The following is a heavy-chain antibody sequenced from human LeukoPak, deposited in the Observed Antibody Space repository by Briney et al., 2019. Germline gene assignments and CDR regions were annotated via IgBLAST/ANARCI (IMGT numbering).Heavy chain of an antibody. CDR3: ARRLMDDYVWGSYVDY. V-gene: IGHV4-34*01. CDR2: INHSGST. Sequence: SETLSLTCAVYGGSFSGYYWSWIRQPPGKGLEWIGEINHSGSTNYNPSLKSRVTISVDTSKNQFSLKLSSVTAADTAVYYCARRLMDDYVWGSYVDYWGQGTLVTVSS. J-gene: IGHJ4*02. D-gene: IGHD3-16*01. CDR1: GGSFSGYY.